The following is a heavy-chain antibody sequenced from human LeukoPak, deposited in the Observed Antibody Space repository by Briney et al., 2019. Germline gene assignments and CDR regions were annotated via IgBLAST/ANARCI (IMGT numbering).Heavy chain of an antibody. V-gene: IGHV3-21*01. Sequence: SGGSLRLSCAASGFTFSSYSMNWVRQAPGKGLEWVSSISSSSSYIYYADSVTGRFTISRDNDKNSLYLQMNSLRAEDTAVYYCARDRRLGYCSSTSCQGAFDIWGQGTMVTVSS. J-gene: IGHJ3*02. D-gene: IGHD2-2*01. CDR1: GFTFSSYS. CDR2: ISSSSSYI. CDR3: ARDRRLGYCSSTSCQGAFDI.